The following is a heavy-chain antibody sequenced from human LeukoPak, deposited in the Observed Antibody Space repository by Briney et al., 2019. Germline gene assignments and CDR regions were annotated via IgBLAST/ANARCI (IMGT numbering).Heavy chain of an antibody. J-gene: IGHJ6*02. CDR3: ARSRDGYTYYYYGMDV. V-gene: IGHV3-23*01. D-gene: IGHD5-24*01. CDR2: ISGSGGGT. Sequence: GGSLRLSCAASGFTFSSYAMSWVRQAPGKGLEWVSAISGSGGGTYYADSVKGRFAISRDNSKNTLYLQMNSLRAEDTAVYYCARSRDGYTYYYYGMDVWGQGTTVTVSS. CDR1: GFTFSSYA.